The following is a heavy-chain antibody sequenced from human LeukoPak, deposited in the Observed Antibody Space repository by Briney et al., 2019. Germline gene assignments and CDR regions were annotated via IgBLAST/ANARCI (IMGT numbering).Heavy chain of an antibody. CDR1: GFTFSTYW. CDR2: IKQDGSEK. D-gene: IGHD6-13*01. Sequence: GGSLRLSCAASGFTFSTYWMSWVRQAPGKGLGWVANIKQDGSEKYYVDSVKGRFTISRDNAKNSLYLQMNSLRAEDTAMYYCARDSAGNDYWGQGTLVTVSS. J-gene: IGHJ4*02. CDR3: ARDSAGNDY. V-gene: IGHV3-7*01.